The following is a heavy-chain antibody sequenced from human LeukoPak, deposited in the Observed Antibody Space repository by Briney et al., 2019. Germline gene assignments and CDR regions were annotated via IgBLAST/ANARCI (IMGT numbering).Heavy chain of an antibody. V-gene: IGHV3-30*04. CDR2: ILYDGSNK. CDR1: GFTFSSYA. D-gene: IGHD3-3*01. CDR3: ARVKGDFWSGQGLFDY. J-gene: IGHJ4*02. Sequence: GGSLRLSCAASGFTFSSYAMHWVRQAPGKGLEWVAAILYDGSNKYYADSVKGRFTISRDNSKNTLYLQMNSLRAEDTAVYYCARVKGDFWSGQGLFDYGGQGTLVTVSA.